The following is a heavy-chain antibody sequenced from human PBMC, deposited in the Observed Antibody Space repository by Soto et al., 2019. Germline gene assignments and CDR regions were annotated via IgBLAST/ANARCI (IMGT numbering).Heavy chain of an antibody. CDR1: GGSFSGYY. CDR2: INHSGST. D-gene: IGHD6-13*01. Sequence: SLTCAVYGGSFSGYYWSWIRQPPGKGLEWIGEINHSGSTNYNPSLKSRVTSSVDTSKNQFSLKLSSVTAADTAVYYCARGRIVTTGTIGGYIDLSGRGTLVTVSS. V-gene: IGHV4-34*01. J-gene: IGHJ2*01. CDR3: ARGRIVTTGTIGGYIDL.